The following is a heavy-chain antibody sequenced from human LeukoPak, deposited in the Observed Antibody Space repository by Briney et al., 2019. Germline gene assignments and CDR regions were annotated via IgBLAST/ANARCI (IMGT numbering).Heavy chain of an antibody. J-gene: IGHJ4*02. V-gene: IGHV1-2*02. Sequence: GASVKVSCKASGYTFTGYYMHWVRQAPGQGLEWMGWINPNSGGTNYAQKFQGRVTMTRDTSISTAYMELSRLRSDDTAVYYCAREIWAQTLGATTTLDYWGQGTLVTVSS. CDR1: GYTFTGYY. CDR2: INPNSGGT. D-gene: IGHD1-26*01. CDR3: AREIWAQTLGATTTLDY.